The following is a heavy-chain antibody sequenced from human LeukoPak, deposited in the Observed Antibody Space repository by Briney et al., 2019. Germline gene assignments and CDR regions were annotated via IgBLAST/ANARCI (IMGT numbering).Heavy chain of an antibody. J-gene: IGHJ6*02. CDR1: GDSISSDY. Sequence: SETLSLTCTVSGDSISSDYWGWIRQPPGKGLEWIGSIYYSGSTYYNPSLKSRVTISVDTSKNQFSLKLSSVTAADTAVYYCARHDSDSSGYRYYYGMDVWGQGTTVTVSS. CDR2: IYYSGST. CDR3: ARHDSDSSGYRYYYGMDV. V-gene: IGHV4-39*01. D-gene: IGHD3-22*01.